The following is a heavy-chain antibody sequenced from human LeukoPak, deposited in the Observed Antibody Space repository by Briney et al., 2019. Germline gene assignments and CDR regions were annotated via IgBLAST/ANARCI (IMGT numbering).Heavy chain of an antibody. CDR1: GYIFDSYW. V-gene: IGHV5-51*01. D-gene: IGHD4-17*01. CDR2: IYPGDSDT. Sequence: GESLKISCKGSGYIFDSYWIAWVRQMPGKGLEWMGIIYPGDSDTRYSPSFQGQVTMSADKSTSTAYLQWSSLRASDTAMYYCARRYGRPFDYWGQGTLVTVSS. J-gene: IGHJ4*02. CDR3: ARRYGRPFDY.